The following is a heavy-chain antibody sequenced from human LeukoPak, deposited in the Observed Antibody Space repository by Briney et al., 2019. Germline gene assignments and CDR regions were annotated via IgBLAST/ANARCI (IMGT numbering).Heavy chain of an antibody. Sequence: GASVKVSCKASGYTFTGYYLHWVRQAPGQGLEWMGWINPNSGGTKYAQKFQGRVTMTKDTSISTAYMDLSRLRSDDTAVYYCARDYYGSGSYYQLGYWGQGTLVTVSS. CDR3: ARDYYGSGSYYQLGY. J-gene: IGHJ4*02. CDR2: INPNSGGT. CDR1: GYTFTGYY. V-gene: IGHV1-2*02. D-gene: IGHD3-10*01.